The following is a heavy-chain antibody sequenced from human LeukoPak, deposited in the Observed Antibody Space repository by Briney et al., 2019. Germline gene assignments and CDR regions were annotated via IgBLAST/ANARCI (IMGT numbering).Heavy chain of an antibody. Sequence: GASVKVSCKPSANTFSAHYFHWVRQAPGQGLEWMGWINPYNGGTKYAQSFEGRVTMTRDTSITTAYVELTGLRSDDTAIYYCATVKTGTIFDYWGPGTLVTVSS. D-gene: IGHD1-1*01. CDR1: ANTFSAHY. CDR3: ATVKTGTIFDY. CDR2: INPYNGGT. V-gene: IGHV1-2*02. J-gene: IGHJ4*02.